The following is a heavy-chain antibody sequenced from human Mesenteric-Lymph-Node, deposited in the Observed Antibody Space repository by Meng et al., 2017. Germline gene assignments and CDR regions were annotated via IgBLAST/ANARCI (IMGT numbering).Heavy chain of an antibody. CDR3: ASSDYYRSDY. CDR1: GGSISRSDW. J-gene: IGHJ4*02. Sequence: QVQGPELGPVLGKPSGTLSVTCAVSGGSISRSDWWSWVRQPPGKGLEWIGETSHSGSTNYSPSLKSRVTISLDKSKNQLSLKLNSVTAADTAVYYCASSDYYRSDYWGQGTLVTASS. D-gene: IGHD3-22*01. CDR2: TSHSGST. V-gene: IGHV4-4*02.